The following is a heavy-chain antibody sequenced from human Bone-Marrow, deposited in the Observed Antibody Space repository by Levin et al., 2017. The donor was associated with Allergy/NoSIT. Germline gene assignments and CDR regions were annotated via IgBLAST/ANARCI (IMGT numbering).Heavy chain of an antibody. V-gene: IGHV3-21*01. Sequence: PGGSLRLSCAASGFTFTTFIMTWVRQAPGKGLEWVSSISFSNTYIYYAHSVKGRFTISRDDAKNSLYLQMNSLRAEDTAVYYCARDYRHLYYNTGGYYPPIDAFDVWGQGTLVTVSS. D-gene: IGHD3-22*01. CDR3: ARDYRHLYYNTGGYYPPIDAFDV. J-gene: IGHJ3*01. CDR1: GFTFTTFI. CDR2: ISFSNTYI.